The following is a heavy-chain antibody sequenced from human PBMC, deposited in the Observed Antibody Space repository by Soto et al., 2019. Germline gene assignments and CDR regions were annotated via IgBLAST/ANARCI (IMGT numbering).Heavy chain of an antibody. CDR1: GGSISSGGYY. V-gene: IGHV4-31*03. CDR3: ARVSWVLSDAGWFDP. D-gene: IGHD2-21*02. J-gene: IGHJ5*02. Sequence: QVQLQESGPGLVKPSQTLSLTCTVSGGSISSGGYYWSWIRQHPGKGLEWIGYIYYSGSTYYNPSLKSRVTISVDTSKNQFSLKLSSVTAADTAVYYCARVSWVLSDAGWFDPWGQGTLVTVSS. CDR2: IYYSGST.